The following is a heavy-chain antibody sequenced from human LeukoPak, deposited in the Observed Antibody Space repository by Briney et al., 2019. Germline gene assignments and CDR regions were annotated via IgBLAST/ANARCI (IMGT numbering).Heavy chain of an antibody. V-gene: IGHV4-34*01. CDR1: GGSFSDDY. CDR3: ARGPSGPPAVAFDI. D-gene: IGHD3-3*01. J-gene: IGHJ3*02. CDR2: INHSGST. Sequence: PSETLSLTCAVYGGSFSDDYWSWIRQPPGKGLEWIGEINHSGSTNYNPSLKSRVTISVDTSKNQFSLKLSSVTAADTAVYYCARGPSGPPAVAFDIWGQGTMVTVSS.